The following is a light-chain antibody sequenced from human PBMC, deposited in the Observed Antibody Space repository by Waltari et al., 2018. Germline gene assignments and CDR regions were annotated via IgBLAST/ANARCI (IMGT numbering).Light chain of an antibody. V-gene: IGLV1-47*01. CDR1: SSNIGSNY. CDR3: AAWDDSLSGPHVV. Sequence: QSVLTQPPSASGTPGQRVTISCSGSSSNIGSNYVYWYQQLPGKAPKLLIYRNNQRPPGPAPNLRIYRNNTRTSGVPDRCAGSKSGTSASLAISGLRSEDEADYYCAAWDDSLSGPHVVFGGGTKLTVL. CDR2: RNN. J-gene: IGLJ2*01.